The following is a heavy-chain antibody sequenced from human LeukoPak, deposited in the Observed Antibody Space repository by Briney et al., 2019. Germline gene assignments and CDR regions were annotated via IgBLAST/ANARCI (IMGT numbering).Heavy chain of an antibody. CDR3: ARDHASITGTFNWFDP. V-gene: IGHV1-69*04. J-gene: IGHJ5*02. CDR1: RGTFSSYA. CDR2: IIPILGIA. D-gene: IGHD1-20*01. Sequence: SVKVSCKASRGTFSSYAISWVRQAPGQGLEWMGRIIPILGIANYAQKFQGRVTITADKSTSTAYMELSSLRSEDTAVYYCARDHASITGTFNWFDPWGQGTLVTVSS.